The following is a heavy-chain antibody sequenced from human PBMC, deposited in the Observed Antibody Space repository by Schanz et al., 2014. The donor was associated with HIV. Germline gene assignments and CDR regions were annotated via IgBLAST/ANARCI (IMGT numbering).Heavy chain of an antibody. D-gene: IGHD3-3*01. V-gene: IGHV1-69*06. CDR1: GGTFGSYS. CDR3: ARDLGGDFWSSQGGLDP. CDR2: TLPIFGTP. Sequence: QVQLVQSGAEVEVPGSSVKVSCKASGGTFGSYSISWVRQAPGQGLEWMGGTLPIFGTPNYAQKFQGRVSMTADTSTSTVYMELRSLRSEDTAVYYCARDLGGDFWSSQGGLDPWGQGTLVTVSS. J-gene: IGHJ5*02.